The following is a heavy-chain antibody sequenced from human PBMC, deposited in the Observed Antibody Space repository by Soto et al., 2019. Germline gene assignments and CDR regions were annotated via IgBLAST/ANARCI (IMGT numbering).Heavy chain of an antibody. CDR3: AKDPAGAFDI. CDR2: ISYDGSNK. Sequence: QVQLVESGGGVVQPGRSLRLSCAASGFTFSSYGMHWVRQAPGKGLEWVAVISYDGSNKYYADSVKGRFNIYRDNYENTLYLQMISLRAEDTAVYYCAKDPAGAFDIWGQGTMVTVSS. CDR1: GFTFSSYG. V-gene: IGHV3-30*18. J-gene: IGHJ3*02. D-gene: IGHD6-13*01.